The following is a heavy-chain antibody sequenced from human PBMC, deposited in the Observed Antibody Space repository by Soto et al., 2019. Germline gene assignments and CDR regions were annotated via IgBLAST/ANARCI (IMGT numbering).Heavy chain of an antibody. CDR3: AKDLRRYCSGGSGYGIDY. D-gene: IGHD2-15*01. CDR1: GFTFSSYG. V-gene: IGHV3-30*18. Sequence: VQLVESGGGVVQPGRSLRLSCAASGFTFSSYGMHWVRQAPGKGLEWVAVISYDGSNKYYADSVKGRFTISRDNSKNTLYLQMNSLIAEDTAVYYCAKDLRRYCSGGSGYGIDYWCQGTLVTVSS. CDR2: ISYDGSNK. J-gene: IGHJ4*02.